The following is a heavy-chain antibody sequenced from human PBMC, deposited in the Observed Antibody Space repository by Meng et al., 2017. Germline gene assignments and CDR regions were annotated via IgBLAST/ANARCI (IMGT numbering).Heavy chain of an antibody. Sequence: QVHLGQSGAEVKNPGAAVKVSCKPSGYNCPDYYIHWVRQAPGQGLEWMGRIYPKNGDTHYAQKFQGRVTMTGDTSISTAYMDLSGLRSDDTAVYYCARDEDISAAGKLFGDYWGQGTLVTVSS. V-gene: IGHV1-2*06. CDR1: GYNCPDYY. J-gene: IGHJ4*02. CDR3: ARDEDISAAGKLFGDY. CDR2: IYPKNGDT. D-gene: IGHD6-13*01.